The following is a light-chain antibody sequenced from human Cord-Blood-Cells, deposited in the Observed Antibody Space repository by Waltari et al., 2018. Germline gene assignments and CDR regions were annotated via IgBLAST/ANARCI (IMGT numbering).Light chain of an antibody. Sequence: QSALTQPASVSGSPGQSITISCTGTSSDVGSYNLVSWYQQHPGKAPKLMIKEGSKPPSGVSNPCSGSKSGTTASLTISVLQAEDEADYYCCSYAGSWVFGGGTKLTVL. CDR3: CSYAGSWV. CDR1: SSDVGSYNL. CDR2: EGS. V-gene: IGLV2-23*01. J-gene: IGLJ3*02.